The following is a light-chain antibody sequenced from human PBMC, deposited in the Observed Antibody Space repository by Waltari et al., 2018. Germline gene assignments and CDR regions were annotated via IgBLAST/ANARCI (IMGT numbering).Light chain of an antibody. Sequence: DIQMTQSPSSLSASVGDSVSITCRASQSISTYLSWYQQKPGEAPKLLIFSASSLQSGVPSRFTGTGSGTDFTLTISSLQPEDSATYYCQQSYNYHPYTFGRGTELEIK. J-gene: IGKJ2*01. CDR3: QQSYNYHPYT. CDR2: SAS. CDR1: QSISTY. V-gene: IGKV1-39*01.